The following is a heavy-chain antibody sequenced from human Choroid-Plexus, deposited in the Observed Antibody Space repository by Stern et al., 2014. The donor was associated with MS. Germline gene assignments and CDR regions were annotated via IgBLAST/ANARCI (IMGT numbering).Heavy chain of an antibody. V-gene: IGHV5-51*01. D-gene: IGHD6-19*01. CDR3: ARPHSPGWSYYFDF. J-gene: IGHJ4*02. CDR2: IFPGASDT. Sequence: EVQLVESGAEVRKPGQSLTISCNISGYTFTDYWIAWVRQMPGKGLEWMGAIFPGASDTRYSPSFQGHVTISVDISINTAYLQWSDLRASDTAMYYCARPHSPGWSYYFDFWGQGTLVAVSS. CDR1: GYTFTDYW.